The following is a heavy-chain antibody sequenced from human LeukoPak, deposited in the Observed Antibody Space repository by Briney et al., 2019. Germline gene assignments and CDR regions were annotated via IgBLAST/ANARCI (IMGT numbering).Heavy chain of an antibody. J-gene: IGHJ3*02. D-gene: IGHD2-2*01. V-gene: IGHV1-69*13. CDR2: IIPIFGTA. CDR3: ARGGPGYCSSTSCYWDAFDI. CDR1: GYTFTSYG. Sequence: SVKVSCKASGYTFTSYGISWVRQAPGQGLEWMGGIIPIFGTANYAQKFQGRVTITADESTSTAYMELSSLRSEDTAVYYCARGGPGYCSSTSCYWDAFDIWGQGTMVTVSS.